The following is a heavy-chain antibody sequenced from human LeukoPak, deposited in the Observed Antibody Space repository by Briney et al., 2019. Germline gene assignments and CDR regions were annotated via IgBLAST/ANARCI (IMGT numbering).Heavy chain of an antibody. D-gene: IGHD2-2*01. Sequence: GGSLRLSCAASGFTFSSYEMNWVRQAPGKGLEGVSYISSSGSTTYYADSVKGRFTISRDNAKNSLYLQMNSLRAEDTAVYYCARGGASTSCYCPGDDYWGQGTLVTVSS. CDR1: GFTFSSYE. J-gene: IGHJ4*02. CDR2: ISSSGSTT. CDR3: ARGGASTSCYCPGDDY. V-gene: IGHV3-48*03.